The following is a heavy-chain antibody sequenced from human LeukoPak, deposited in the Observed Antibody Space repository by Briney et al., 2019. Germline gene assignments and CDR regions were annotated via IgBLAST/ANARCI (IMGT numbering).Heavy chain of an antibody. CDR3: ASRAKGSGSQGNYYYYYYMDV. Sequence: ASVKVSCKASGGTFSSYAISWVRQAPGQGLEWMGGIIPIFGTANYAQKFQGRVTITADKSTSTAYMELSSLRSEDTAVYYCASRAKGSGSQGNYYYYYYMDVWGKGTTVTVSS. V-gene: IGHV1-69*06. CDR2: IIPIFGTA. CDR1: GGTFSSYA. D-gene: IGHD3-10*01. J-gene: IGHJ6*03.